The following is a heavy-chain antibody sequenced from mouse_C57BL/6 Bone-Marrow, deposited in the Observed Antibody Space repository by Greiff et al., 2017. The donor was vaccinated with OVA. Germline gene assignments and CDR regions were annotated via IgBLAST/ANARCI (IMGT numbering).Heavy chain of an antibody. V-gene: IGHV1-55*01. J-gene: IGHJ4*01. CDR3: AFITTVVGYYAMDY. CDR1: GYTFTSYW. D-gene: IGHD1-1*01. CDR2: IYPGSGST. Sequence: QVQLQQPGAELVKPGASVKMSCKASGYTFTSYWITWVKQRPGQGLEWIGDIYPGSGSTNYNEKFKSKATLTVDTSSSTAYMQLSSLTSEDSAVYYDAFITTVVGYYAMDYWGQGTSVTVSS.